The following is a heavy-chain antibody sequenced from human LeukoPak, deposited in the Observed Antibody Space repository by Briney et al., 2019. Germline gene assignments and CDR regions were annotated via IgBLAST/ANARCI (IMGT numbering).Heavy chain of an antibody. CDR3: ARNYDSSGPNYYFDY. D-gene: IGHD3-22*01. CDR2: ISSSGSTI. V-gene: IGHV3-48*03. Sequence: GGSLGLSCAASGFTFSSYEMNWVRQAPGKGLEWVSYISSSGSTIYYADSVKGRFTISRDNAKNSLYLQMNSLRAEDAAVYYCARNYDSSGPNYYFDYWGQGTLVTVSS. CDR1: GFTFSSYE. J-gene: IGHJ4*02.